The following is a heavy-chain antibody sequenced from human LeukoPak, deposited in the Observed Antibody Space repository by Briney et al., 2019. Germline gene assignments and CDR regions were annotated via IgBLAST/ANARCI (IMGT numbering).Heavy chain of an antibody. J-gene: IGHJ4*02. CDR2: ISGSGDSA. Sequence: GSLRLSCAASGFTLSNYAMTWVRQAPGTGLEWVSGISGSGDSAHYTDSVEGRFTVSRDNSKNTLYLQMNSLRAEDTAVYYCATCRDGYNLLDYWGLGTLVTVSS. V-gene: IGHV3-23*01. CDR3: ATCRDGYNLLDY. D-gene: IGHD5-24*01. CDR1: GFTLSNYA.